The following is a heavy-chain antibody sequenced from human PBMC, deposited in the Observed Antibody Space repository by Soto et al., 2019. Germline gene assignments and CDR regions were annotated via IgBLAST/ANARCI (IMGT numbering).Heavy chain of an antibody. CDR3: AGSPVGANLPYYYYGMDV. CDR1: GYTFTSYY. CDR2: INPSGGST. D-gene: IGHD1-26*01. Sequence: ASVKVSCKASGYTFTSYYMHWVRQAPGQGLEWMGIINPSGGSTSYAQKFQGRVTMTRDTPTSTVYMELSSLRSEDTAVYYCAGSPVGANLPYYYYGMDVWGQGTTVTVSS. J-gene: IGHJ6*02. V-gene: IGHV1-46*01.